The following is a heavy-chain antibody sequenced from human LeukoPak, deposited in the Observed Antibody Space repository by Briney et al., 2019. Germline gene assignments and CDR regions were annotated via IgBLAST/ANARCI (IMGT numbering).Heavy chain of an antibody. Sequence: ASVKVSCKASGYTFTGYYMHWVRQAPGQGLEWMGWINPNSGGTNYAQKFQGRVTMTRDTSISTAYMELSRLRSDDTAVYYCAREFGELPTYYYYGMDVWGQGTTVTVSS. J-gene: IGHJ6*02. CDR2: INPNSGGT. CDR1: GYTFTGYY. CDR3: AREFGELPTYYYYGMDV. D-gene: IGHD3-10*01. V-gene: IGHV1-2*02.